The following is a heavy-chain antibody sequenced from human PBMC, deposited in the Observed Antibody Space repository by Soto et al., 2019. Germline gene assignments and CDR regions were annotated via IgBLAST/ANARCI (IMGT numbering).Heavy chain of an antibody. D-gene: IGHD1-1*01. CDR1: GFAVSSSY. CDR2: TYTGGST. Sequence: EVQLVETGGDLIQSGGSLRLSCAASGFAVSSSYMMWVRQAPGKGLECVSVTYTGGSTHYADSVKVRFTISRDDSRNTLYRQMNSMRAEDTAVYYCAREPPTTSDYAMDVWGQGTTVIVSS. CDR3: AREPPTTSDYAMDV. J-gene: IGHJ6*02. V-gene: IGHV3-53*02.